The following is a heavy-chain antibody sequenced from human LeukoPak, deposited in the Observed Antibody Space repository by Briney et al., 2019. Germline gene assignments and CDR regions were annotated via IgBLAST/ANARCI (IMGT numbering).Heavy chain of an antibody. J-gene: IGHJ6*04. CDR1: GGSISSYD. V-gene: IGHV4-59*01. CDR3: ARVSSSWYFYYYGMDV. D-gene: IGHD6-13*01. Sequence: SQTLSLTCTVSGGSISSYDWSWIRQPPGKGLEWIGYIYYSGSTNYNPSLKSRVTISVDTSKNQFSLKLSSVTAADTAVYYCARVSSSWYFYYYGMDVWGNGPTVTVSS. CDR2: IYYSGST.